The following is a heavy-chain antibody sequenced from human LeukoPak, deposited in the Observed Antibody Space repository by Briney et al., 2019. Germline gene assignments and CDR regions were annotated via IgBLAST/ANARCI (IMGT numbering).Heavy chain of an antibody. J-gene: IGHJ4*02. CDR1: RFTFSSYW. CDR2: INTDGSRT. CDR3: MSYAGRSDDY. D-gene: IGHD3-16*01. V-gene: IGHV3-74*01. Sequence: GGSLRLSCAASRFTFSSYWMRWVRQAPGKGLVWVSHINTDGSRTTYADSVEGRFTISRDNAKNTLYLQMNSLRAEDTAVYYCMSYAGRSDDYWGQGTLVTVSS.